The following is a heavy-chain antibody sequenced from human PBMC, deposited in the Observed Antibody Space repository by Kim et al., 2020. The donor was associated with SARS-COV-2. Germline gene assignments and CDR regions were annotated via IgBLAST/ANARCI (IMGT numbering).Heavy chain of an antibody. D-gene: IGHD2-2*01. Sequence: PSLKGRVTISVDTSKNQFSLKLSSVTAADTAVYYCAGYCSSTSCDDAFDIWGQGTMVTVSS. J-gene: IGHJ3*02. CDR3: AGYCSSTSCDDAFDI. V-gene: IGHV4-39*01.